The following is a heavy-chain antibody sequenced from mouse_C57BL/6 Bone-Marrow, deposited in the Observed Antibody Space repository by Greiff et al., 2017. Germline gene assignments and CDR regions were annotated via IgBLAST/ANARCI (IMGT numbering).Heavy chain of an antibody. J-gene: IGHJ2*01. CDR2: IDPSDSYT. CDR3: ARLGRNY. V-gene: IGHV1-50*01. CDR1: GYTFTSYW. D-gene: IGHD4-1*01. Sequence: QVQLQQPGAELVKPGASVKLSCKASGYTFTSYWMQWVKQRPGQGLEWIGEIDPSDSYTNYTQKFKGKATLTVDTSTSTAYMQLSSLTSEDSAVYYCARLGRNYWGQGTTLTVSS.